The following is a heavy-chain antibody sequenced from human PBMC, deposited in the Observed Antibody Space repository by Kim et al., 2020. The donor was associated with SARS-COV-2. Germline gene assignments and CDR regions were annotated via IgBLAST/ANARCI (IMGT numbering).Heavy chain of an antibody. D-gene: IGHD1-26*01. Sequence: GGSLRLSCVASGFTFSDFGMCWVRQAPGKGLEWVSGISGSGGSAYYAGSVKGRFTISRDNSKNTLTLQVNSLRADDSGVYYCARAYSGTDYAMGDDALD. CDR3: ARAYSGTDYAMGDDALD. CDR1: GFTFSDFG. CDR2: ISGSGGSA. V-gene: IGHV3-23*01. J-gene: IGHJ3*02.